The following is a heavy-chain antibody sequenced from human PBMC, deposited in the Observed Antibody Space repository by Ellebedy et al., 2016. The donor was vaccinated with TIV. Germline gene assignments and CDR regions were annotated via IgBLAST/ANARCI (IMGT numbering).Heavy chain of an antibody. D-gene: IGHD2-2*02. CDR2: MSGNGGST. Sequence: GESLKISCAASGFTFSSYAMSWVRQAPGNGLEWVSTMSGNGGSTYYADSVKGRFTISRDNSKNTLSRQMNSLRAEAPAVYYCAKDASPRVVVPAAIWDYYYYYGMDVWGQGTTVTVSS. CDR1: GFTFSSYA. J-gene: IGHJ6*02. CDR3: AKDASPRVVVPAAIWDYYYYYGMDV. V-gene: IGHV3-23*01.